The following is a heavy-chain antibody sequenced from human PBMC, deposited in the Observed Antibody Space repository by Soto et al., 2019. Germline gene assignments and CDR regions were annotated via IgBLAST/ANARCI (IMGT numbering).Heavy chain of an antibody. J-gene: IGHJ5*02. CDR2: VYGSGRGI. CDR1: GFTFSSYA. V-gene: IGHV3-23*01. CDR3: AKDAVAGDGVWLAHA. Sequence: EVQLLESGGGLVQPGGSLRLSCAASGFTFSSYAMIWIRQVPGKGLEWVSVVYGSGRGIHYPDSVRGRFTISRDNSAYAMYLQMNSLRVEDTAVYYCAKDAVAGDGVWLAHAWGRGTAFTVSS. D-gene: IGHD4-17*01.